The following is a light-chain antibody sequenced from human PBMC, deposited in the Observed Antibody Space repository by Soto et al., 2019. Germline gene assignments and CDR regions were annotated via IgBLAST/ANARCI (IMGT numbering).Light chain of an antibody. J-gene: IGKJ1*01. CDR2: GAS. V-gene: IGKV3-15*01. CDR3: QQYDSSPRT. Sequence: EIVMTQSPATLSVSPGERATLSCRASQSVSSNLAWYQQKPCQAPRLLIYGASTRATGIPARFSGGGSGTEFTLTISSLQSEDFAVYYCQQYDSSPRTFGQGTKGDIK. CDR1: QSVSSN.